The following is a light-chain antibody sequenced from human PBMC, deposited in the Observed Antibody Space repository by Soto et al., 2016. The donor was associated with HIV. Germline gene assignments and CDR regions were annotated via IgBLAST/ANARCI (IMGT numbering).Light chain of an antibody. CDR2: QDS. Sequence: SYELTQPPSVSVSPGQTASITCSGDKLGDKYACWYQQKPGQSPVLLIYQDSKRPSGIPERFSGSNSGNTATLTISGTQAMDEADYYCQAWDSFVVFGGGTKLT. CDR1: KLGDKY. V-gene: IGLV3-1*01. CDR3: QAWDSFVV. J-gene: IGLJ2*01.